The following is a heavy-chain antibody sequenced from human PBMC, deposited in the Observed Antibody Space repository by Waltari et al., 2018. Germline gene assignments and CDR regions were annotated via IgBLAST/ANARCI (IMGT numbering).Heavy chain of an antibody. V-gene: IGHV4-34*01. J-gene: IGHJ4*02. Sequence: QVQLQQWGAGLLKPSETLSLTCAVYGGSFSGYYWSWIRQPPGKGLEWIGEINHSGSPNYNPSLKSRVTISVDTSKNQFSLKLSSVTAADTAVYYCARAVRHQLLYLTGSYFDYWGQGTLVTVSS. CDR1: GGSFSGYY. D-gene: IGHD2-2*02. CDR2: INHSGSP. CDR3: ARAVRHQLLYLTGSYFDY.